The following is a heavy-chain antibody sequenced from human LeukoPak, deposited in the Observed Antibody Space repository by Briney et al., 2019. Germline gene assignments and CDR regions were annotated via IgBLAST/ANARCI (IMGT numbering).Heavy chain of an antibody. V-gene: IGHV4-30-4*01. D-gene: IGHD3-10*01. Sequence: PLQTLSLTCIVSGGSISSGDYYWSWIRQPPGKGLEWIGYIYYSGSTFYNPSLKSRITISVDTSKQRFSLKLSSVTAGDTAVYYCARVRRGTMVRGVSGWFDPWGQGTLVTVSS. CDR3: ARVRRGTMVRGVSGWFDP. CDR1: GGSISSGDYY. CDR2: IYYSGST. J-gene: IGHJ5*02.